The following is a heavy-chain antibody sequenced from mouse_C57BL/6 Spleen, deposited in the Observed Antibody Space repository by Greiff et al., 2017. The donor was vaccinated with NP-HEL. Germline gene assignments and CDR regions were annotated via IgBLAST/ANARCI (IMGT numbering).Heavy chain of an antibody. CDR2: ISCGSSTI. V-gene: IGHV5-17*01. CDR3: ARPDNYYGSSPDY. Sequence: EVKLVESGGGLVKPGGSLKLSCAASGFTFSDYGMHWVRQAPEKGLEWVAYISCGSSTIYYADTVKGRFTISRDNAKNTLFLQMTSLRSEDTAMYYCARPDNYYGSSPDYWGQGTTLTVSS. CDR1: GFTFSDYG. D-gene: IGHD1-1*01. J-gene: IGHJ2*01.